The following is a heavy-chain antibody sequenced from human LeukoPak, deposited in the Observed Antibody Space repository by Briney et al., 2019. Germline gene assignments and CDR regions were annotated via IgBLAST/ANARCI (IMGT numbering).Heavy chain of an antibody. CDR3: ARAPRNFWSGYYTCFDY. D-gene: IGHD3-3*01. CDR2: ISSSSSYI. Sequence: GGSLRLSCAASGFTFSSYSMTWVRQAPGKGLEWVSSISSSSSYIYYTDSVKGRFTISRDNAKNSLYLQMNGLRAEDTAVYYCARAPRNFWSGYYTCFDYWGQGTLVTVSS. V-gene: IGHV3-21*01. CDR1: GFTFSSYS. J-gene: IGHJ4*02.